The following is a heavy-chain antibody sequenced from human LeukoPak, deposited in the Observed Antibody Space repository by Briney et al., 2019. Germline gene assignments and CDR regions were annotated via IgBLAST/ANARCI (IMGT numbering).Heavy chain of an antibody. D-gene: IGHD3-10*01. Sequence: SETLSLTCSVSGGSISSSSYYWGWIRQPPGKGLEWIGSIYYSGSTYYNPSLKSRVSISVHTSKNQFSLKLSSVTAADTAVYYCASPFGELFNWFDPWGQGTLVTVSS. CDR3: ASPFGELFNWFDP. V-gene: IGHV4-39*01. CDR1: GGSISSSSYY. J-gene: IGHJ5*02. CDR2: IYYSGST.